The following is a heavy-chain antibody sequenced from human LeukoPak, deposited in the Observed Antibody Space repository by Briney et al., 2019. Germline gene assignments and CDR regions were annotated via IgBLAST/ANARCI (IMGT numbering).Heavy chain of an antibody. Sequence: PSETLSLTCAVYGGSFSGYYWSWIRQPPGKGLEWIGEINHSGSTNYNPSLKSRVTISVDTSKNQFSLKLSSVTAADTAVYYCARQGGGKVPAARVPINYYYYMDVWGKGTTVTISS. CDR2: INHSGST. CDR3: ARQGGGKVPAARVPINYYYYMDV. CDR1: GGSFSGYY. D-gene: IGHD2-2*01. V-gene: IGHV4-34*01. J-gene: IGHJ6*03.